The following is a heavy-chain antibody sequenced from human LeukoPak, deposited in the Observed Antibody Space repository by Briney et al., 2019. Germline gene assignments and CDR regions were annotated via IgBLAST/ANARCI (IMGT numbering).Heavy chain of an antibody. CDR1: GFTFDDYA. V-gene: IGHV3-9*01. J-gene: IGHJ4*02. Sequence: GGSLRLSCAASGFTFDDYAMHWVRQAPGKGLEWVSGISWNSGSIGYADSVKGRFTISRDNSKNTLYLQMNSLRAEDTAVYYCARDPYYYDSSGYSHFDYWGQGTLVTVSS. D-gene: IGHD3-22*01. CDR3: ARDPYYYDSSGYSHFDY. CDR2: ISWNSGSI.